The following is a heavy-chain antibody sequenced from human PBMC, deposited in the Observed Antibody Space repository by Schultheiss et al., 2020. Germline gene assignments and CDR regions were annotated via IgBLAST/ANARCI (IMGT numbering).Heavy chain of an antibody. CDR3: ARTNNGYYSDY. J-gene: IGHJ4*02. CDR2: IYYSGSV. CDR1: GGSISSSRYY. D-gene: IGHD2-8*01. Sequence: SETLSLTCTVSGGSISSSRYYWGWIRQPPGKGLEWIGSIYYSGSVYYNSSLKSRVTISVDTSETQYSLNLSSVTAADTDVYYCARTNNGYYSDYWGQGTLETVSS. V-gene: IGHV4-39*01.